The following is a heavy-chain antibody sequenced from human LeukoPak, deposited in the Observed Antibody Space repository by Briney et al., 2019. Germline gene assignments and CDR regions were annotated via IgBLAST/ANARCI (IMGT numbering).Heavy chain of an antibody. V-gene: IGHV4-34*01. CDR2: INHSGST. CDR3: ARGGWLPTTGFDY. D-gene: IGHD5-24*01. CDR1: GGSFSGYY. J-gene: IGHJ4*02. Sequence: SETLSLTCAVYGGSFSGYYWSWIRQPPGKGLEWIGEINHSGSTNYNPSLKSRVTISGDTSTNQFSLKLSSVTAADTAVYYCARGGWLPTTGFDYWGQGTLVTVFS.